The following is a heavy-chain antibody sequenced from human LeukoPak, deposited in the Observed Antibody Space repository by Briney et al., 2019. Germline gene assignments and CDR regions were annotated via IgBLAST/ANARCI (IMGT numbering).Heavy chain of an antibody. V-gene: IGHV4-34*01. D-gene: IGHD6-13*01. Sequence: SEPLSLTCAVYGVSFRGYYRSWLRQPPRKGLAWIGEINHSGSTNYNPSLKSRVTISVDTSKNQFSLTLSSVPAADTAVYYCARPTTLYSNKGGAFDIWGQGTIVTVSS. CDR1: GVSFRGYY. CDR2: INHSGST. CDR3: ARPTTLYSNKGGAFDI. J-gene: IGHJ3*02.